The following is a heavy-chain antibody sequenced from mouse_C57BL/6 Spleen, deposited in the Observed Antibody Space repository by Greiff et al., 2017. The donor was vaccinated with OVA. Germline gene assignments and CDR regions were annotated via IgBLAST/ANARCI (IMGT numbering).Heavy chain of an antibody. CDR3: ARQRGYDDYETWFAY. V-gene: IGHV5-12*01. Sequence: EVQRVESGGGLVQPGGSLKLSCAASGFTFSDYYMYWVRQTPEKRLEWVAYISNGGGSTYYPDTVKGRFTISRDNAKNTLYLQMSRLKSEDTAMYYCARQRGYDDYETWFAYWGQGTLVTVSA. J-gene: IGHJ3*01. D-gene: IGHD2-4*01. CDR1: GFTFSDYY. CDR2: ISNGGGST.